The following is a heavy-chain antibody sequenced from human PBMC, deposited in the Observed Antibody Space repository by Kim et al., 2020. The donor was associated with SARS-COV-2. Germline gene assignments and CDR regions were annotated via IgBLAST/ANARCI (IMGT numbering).Heavy chain of an antibody. D-gene: IGHD3-22*01. V-gene: IGHV4-59*01. CDR3: AMDSGFYGSSGSLYKYYY. Sequence: SETLSLTCTVSGGPISSYYWRSIRQPPGKGLDWIGYSYYSGSINYNPSLKTRVTISADTAKNQLTLKLSPVTAADTAVYYCAMDSGFYGSSGSLYKYYY. CDR2: SYYSGSI. CDR1: GGPISSYY. J-gene: IGHJ6*01.